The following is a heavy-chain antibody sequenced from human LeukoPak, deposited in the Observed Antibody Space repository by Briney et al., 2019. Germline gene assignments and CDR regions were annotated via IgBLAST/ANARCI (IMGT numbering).Heavy chain of an antibody. J-gene: IGHJ4*02. Sequence: GESLKISCKGSGYSFSNYWIGRVRQMPGKGLEWMGIIYPGDSNTRYSPSFQGQVTISADKSISTAYLQWTSLKASDTAIYYCARQPLVRDCGGDCEFDYWGQGTRVSVSS. CDR1: GYSFSNYW. V-gene: IGHV5-51*01. CDR3: ARQPLVRDCGGDCEFDY. CDR2: IYPGDSNT. D-gene: IGHD2-21*02.